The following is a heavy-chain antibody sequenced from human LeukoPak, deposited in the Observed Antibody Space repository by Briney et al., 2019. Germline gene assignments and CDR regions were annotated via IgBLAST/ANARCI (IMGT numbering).Heavy chain of an antibody. CDR3: ASSPPDY. Sequence: SQTLSLTCAVSGGSIGSGGYSWSWLRQPPGKGLEWIGYIYHSGSTYYNPSLKSRVTISVDRSKNQFSLKLSSVTAADTAVYYCASSPPDYWGQGTLVTVSS. CDR2: IYHSGST. CDR1: GGSIGSGGYS. J-gene: IGHJ4*02. V-gene: IGHV4-30-2*01.